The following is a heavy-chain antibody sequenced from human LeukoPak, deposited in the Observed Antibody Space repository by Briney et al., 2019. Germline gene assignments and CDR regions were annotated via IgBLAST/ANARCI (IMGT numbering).Heavy chain of an antibody. J-gene: IGHJ2*01. CDR1: GFTFDDYA. CDR2: ISWNSGSI. CDR3: AKMSFLGYCSSTSCYEGFKYFDL. V-gene: IGHV3-9*01. Sequence: PGGSLRLSCAASGFTFDDYAMHWVRQAPGKDLEWVSGISWNSGSIGYADSVKGRFTISRDNAKNSLYLQMNSLRAEDTALYYCAKMSFLGYCSSTSCYEGFKYFDLWGRGTLVTVSS. D-gene: IGHD2-2*01.